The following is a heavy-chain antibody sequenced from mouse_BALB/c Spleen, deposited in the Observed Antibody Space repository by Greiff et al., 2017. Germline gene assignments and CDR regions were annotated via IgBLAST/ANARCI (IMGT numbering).Heavy chain of an antibody. Sequence: EVQLVESGGGLVKPGGSLKLSCAASGFTFSSYTMSWVRQTPEKRLEWVATISSGGSYTYYPDSVKGRFTISRDNAKNTLYLQMSSLKSEDTAMYYCTRVTTAPFDYWGQGTTLTVSS. CDR3: TRVTTAPFDY. V-gene: IGHV5-6-4*01. CDR2: ISSGGSYT. CDR1: GFTFSSYT. D-gene: IGHD1-2*01. J-gene: IGHJ2*01.